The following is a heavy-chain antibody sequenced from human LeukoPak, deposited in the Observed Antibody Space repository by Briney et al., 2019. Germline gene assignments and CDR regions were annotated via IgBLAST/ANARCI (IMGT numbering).Heavy chain of an antibody. CDR1: GGSISSGSYY. V-gene: IGHV4-61*02. CDR2: IYTSGST. Sequence: SETLSLTCAVSGGSISSGSYYWSWIRQPAGKGPEWIGRIYTSGSTKYNPSLKSRVTISVDTSKNQFSLKLSSVTAADTAVYYCARIYCGGDCRGYYYHYYMDVWGKGTTVTISS. J-gene: IGHJ6*03. D-gene: IGHD2-21*02. CDR3: ARIYCGGDCRGYYYHYYMDV.